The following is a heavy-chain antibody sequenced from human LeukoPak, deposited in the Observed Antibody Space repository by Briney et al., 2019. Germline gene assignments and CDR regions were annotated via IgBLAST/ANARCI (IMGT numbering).Heavy chain of an antibody. J-gene: IGHJ3*02. D-gene: IGHD3-22*01. V-gene: IGHV3-7*01. CDR1: GFTFSSYW. CDR2: IKQDGSEK. CDR3: AKDLRFYYYGSSGQEGAFDI. Sequence: PGGSLRLSCAASGFTFSSYWMSWVRQAPGKGLEWVANIKQDGSEKYYVDSVKGRFTISRDNAKNSLYLQMNSLRAEDTAVYYCAKDLRFYYYGSSGQEGAFDIWGQGTMVTVSS.